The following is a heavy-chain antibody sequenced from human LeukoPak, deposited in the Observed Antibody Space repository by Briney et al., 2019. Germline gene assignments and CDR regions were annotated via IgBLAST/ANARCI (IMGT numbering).Heavy chain of an antibody. CDR2: ISGDGGST. CDR3: ARGDKFSGDY. J-gene: IGHJ4*02. Sequence: GGSLRLSCAASGFTFDDYAMHWVRQAPGKGLEWVSLISGDGGSTYYADSVKGRFTISRDNSKNSLYLQMNSLRAEDTAVYYCARGDKFSGDYWGQGTLVTVSS. CDR1: GFTFDDYA. V-gene: IGHV3-43*02. D-gene: IGHD3-16*01.